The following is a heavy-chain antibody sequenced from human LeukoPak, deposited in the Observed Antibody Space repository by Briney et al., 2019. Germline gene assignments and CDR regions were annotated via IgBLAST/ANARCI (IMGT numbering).Heavy chain of an antibody. CDR1: GGTFSSYA. CDR3: ARAGTTGNVGSDEAFDI. J-gene: IGHJ3*02. D-gene: IGHD1-1*01. V-gene: IGHV1-69*13. Sequence: ASVKVSCKASGGTFSSYAISWVRQAPGQGLEWMGGIIPIFGTANYAQKFQGRVTITADESTSTAYMELSSLRSEDTAVYYCARAGTTGNVGSDEAFDIWGQGTMVTVSS. CDR2: IIPIFGTA.